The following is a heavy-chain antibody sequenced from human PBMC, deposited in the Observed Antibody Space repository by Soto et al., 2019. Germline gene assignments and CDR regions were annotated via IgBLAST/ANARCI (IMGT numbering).Heavy chain of an antibody. D-gene: IGHD5-18*01. Sequence: PGGSLRLSCAASGFSFSSNAMHWVRQAPGKGLEWVAIISYDGSSKYYPDSVKGRFTISRDSSNNTLYLQMNSLRAEDTALYYCARDAYAAMTAEIDYWGQGTQVTVSS. J-gene: IGHJ4*02. CDR2: ISYDGSSK. CDR3: ARDAYAAMTAEIDY. CDR1: GFSFSSNA. V-gene: IGHV3-30-3*01.